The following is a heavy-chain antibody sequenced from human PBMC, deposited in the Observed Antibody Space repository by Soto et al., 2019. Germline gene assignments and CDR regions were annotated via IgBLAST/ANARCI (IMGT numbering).Heavy chain of an antibody. Sequence: GGSLRLSCAASGFTFSSYAMSWVRQAPGKGLEWVSAISGSGGSTYYADSVKGRFTISRDNSKNTLYLQMNSLRVEDTAVYYCAKDLSGITIFGVVIISPFDYWGQGTLVTVSS. D-gene: IGHD3-3*01. CDR2: ISGSGGST. V-gene: IGHV3-23*01. J-gene: IGHJ4*02. CDR3: AKDLSGITIFGVVIISPFDY. CDR1: GFTFSSYA.